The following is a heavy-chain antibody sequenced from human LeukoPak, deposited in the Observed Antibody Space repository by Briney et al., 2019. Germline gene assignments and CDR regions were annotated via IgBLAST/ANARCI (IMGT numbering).Heavy chain of an antibody. CDR1: GFTFSSYA. V-gene: IGHV3-30-3*01. J-gene: IGHJ3*02. CDR2: ISYDGSNK. CDR3: ARGDFWSGYVWAFDI. D-gene: IGHD3-3*01. Sequence: PGRSLRLSCAASGFTFSSYAMHWVRQAPGKGLEWVAVISYDGSNKYYADSVKGRFTISRDNSKNTLYLQMNSLRAEDTAVYYCARGDFWSGYVWAFDIWGQGTMVTVSS.